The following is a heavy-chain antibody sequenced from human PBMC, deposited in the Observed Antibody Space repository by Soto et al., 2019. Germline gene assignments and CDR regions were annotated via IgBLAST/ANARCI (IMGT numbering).Heavy chain of an antibody. V-gene: IGHV1-8*01. D-gene: IGHD6-19*01. Sequence: QVQLVQSGAEVKKPGASVKVSCKASGYNFIDDDINWVRQATGQGLEWMGWMTPNSGDTGYAQKFQGRISLTRDTSIGTAYMELTSLESDDTAVYYCARNPYSSGRFDPWGQGTLVTVSS. CDR3: ARNPYSSGRFDP. CDR1: GYNFIDDD. CDR2: MTPNSGDT. J-gene: IGHJ5*02.